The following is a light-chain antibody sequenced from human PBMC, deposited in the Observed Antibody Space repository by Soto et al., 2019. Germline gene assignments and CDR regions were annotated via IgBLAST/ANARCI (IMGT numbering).Light chain of an antibody. CDR2: GAS. V-gene: IGKV3-20*01. Sequence: EVVLTQSPCTLSLSPGARVTLSCRASQFVSSTYLAWYQQMPGQAPRLLIYGASSRATGIPDRFSGSGSGTDFTLTISSLQSEDFAVYYCQQYNNWPQTFGQGTKVDI. J-gene: IGKJ1*01. CDR3: QQYNNWPQT. CDR1: QFVSSTY.